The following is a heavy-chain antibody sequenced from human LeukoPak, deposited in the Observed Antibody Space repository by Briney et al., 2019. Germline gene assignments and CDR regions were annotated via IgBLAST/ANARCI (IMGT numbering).Heavy chain of an antibody. J-gene: IGHJ4*02. V-gene: IGHV4-34*01. CDR3: ARDARFGELVDY. Sequence: SETLSLTCAVYGGSFSGYYWSWIRQPPGKGPEWIGEINSSGSINYNPSLKSRVTISVDMSKNQFSLKLTSVTAADTAMYYCARDARFGELVDYWGRGTLVTASS. CDR1: GGSFSGYY. CDR2: INSSGSI. D-gene: IGHD3-10*01.